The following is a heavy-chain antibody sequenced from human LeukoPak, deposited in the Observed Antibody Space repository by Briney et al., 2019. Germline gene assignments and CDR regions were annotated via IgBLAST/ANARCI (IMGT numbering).Heavy chain of an antibody. Sequence: GGSLRLSWAASGFIFSTYPMSWGRQAPGKGLEWVAGISDSCDSTYYSDSVKGRFTISRDNTKNPLFLQMNSLRVEDKAIYYCAKAWGIGYYMHVWGKGTTVTVSS. CDR3: AKAWGIGYYMHV. J-gene: IGHJ6*03. CDR2: ISDSCDST. CDR1: GFIFSTYP. V-gene: IGHV3-23*01. D-gene: IGHD7-27*01.